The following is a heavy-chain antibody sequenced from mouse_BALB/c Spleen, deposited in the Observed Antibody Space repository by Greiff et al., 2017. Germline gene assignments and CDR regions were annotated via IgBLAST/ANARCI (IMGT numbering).Heavy chain of an antibody. V-gene: IGHV2-6-7*01. CDR1: GFSLTGYG. D-gene: IGHD2-3*01. CDR3: AREGIYDGYGFAY. Sequence: QVQLQQSGPGLVAPSQSLSITCTVSGFSLTGYGVNWVRQPPGKGLEWLGMIWGDGSTDYNSALKSRLSISKDNSKSQVFLKMNSLQTDDTARYYCAREGIYDGYGFAYWGQGTLVTVSA. J-gene: IGHJ3*01. CDR2: IWGDGST.